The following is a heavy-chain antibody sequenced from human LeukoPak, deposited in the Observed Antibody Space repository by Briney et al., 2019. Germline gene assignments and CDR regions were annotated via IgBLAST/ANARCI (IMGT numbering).Heavy chain of an antibody. CDR2: IRYDGSNK. J-gene: IGHJ4*02. CDR1: GFTFSSYG. D-gene: IGHD3-3*01. V-gene: IGHV3-30*02. CDR3: AKSPVLRFLEWLPDY. Sequence: GGSLRLSCAASGFTFSSYGMHWVRQAPGKGLEWVAFIRYDGSNKYYADSVKGRFTISRDNSKNTLYLQMNSLRAEDTAVYYCAKSPVLRFLEWLPDYWGQGTLVTVSS.